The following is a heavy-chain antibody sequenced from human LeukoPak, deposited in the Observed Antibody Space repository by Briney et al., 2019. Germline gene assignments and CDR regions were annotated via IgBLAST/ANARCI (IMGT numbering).Heavy chain of an antibody. CDR2: IKQDGSEK. CDR3: AKDPLATYYYDSSGNRDFDY. J-gene: IGHJ4*02. CDR1: GFTFSSYW. Sequence: GGSLRLSCAASGFTFSSYWMSWVRQAPGKGLEWVANIKQDGSEKYYVDSVKGRFTISRDNAKNSLYLQMNSLRAEDTAVYYCAKDPLATYYYDSSGNRDFDYWGQGTLVTVSS. D-gene: IGHD3-22*01. V-gene: IGHV3-7*01.